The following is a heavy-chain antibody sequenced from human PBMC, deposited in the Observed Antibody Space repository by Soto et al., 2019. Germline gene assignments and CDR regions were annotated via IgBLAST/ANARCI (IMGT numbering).Heavy chain of an antibody. J-gene: IGHJ4*02. CDR2: VIPLFGTP. D-gene: IGHD2-15*01. CDR3: AKIRWTISLQEEDAI. Sequence: QVQLVQSGAEVKKPGSSVKVSCKSSGGTFGSYAISWVRHAPEQGLEWMGGVIPLFGTPHYAQKFHGRVTITADIPTSTAYLELSSLKSAETAVYYCAKIRWTISLQEEDAIWGQGTLVTVSS. CDR1: GGTFGSYA. V-gene: IGHV1-69*06.